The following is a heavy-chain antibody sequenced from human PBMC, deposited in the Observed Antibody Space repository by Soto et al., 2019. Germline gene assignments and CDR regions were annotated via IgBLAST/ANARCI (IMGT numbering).Heavy chain of an antibody. Sequence: GASVKVSCKASGYTFTGYYMHWVRQAPGQGLEWMGWINPNSGGTNYAQKFQGRVTMTRDTSISTAYMELSRLRSDDTAVYYCARDRCSSTSWVYYYYGMDVWGQGTTVTVS. D-gene: IGHD2-2*01. V-gene: IGHV1-2*02. CDR2: INPNSGGT. CDR3: ARDRCSSTSWVYYYYGMDV. CDR1: GYTFTGYY. J-gene: IGHJ6*02.